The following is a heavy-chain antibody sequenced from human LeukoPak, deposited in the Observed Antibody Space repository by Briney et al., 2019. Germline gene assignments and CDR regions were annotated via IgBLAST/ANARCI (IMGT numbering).Heavy chain of an antibody. J-gene: IGHJ4*02. D-gene: IGHD3-22*01. V-gene: IGHV3-66*01. CDR3: ARIGDYYDSSGYYS. CDR2: IYSGGST. CDR1: GFTVSSNY. Sequence: SGGSLRLSCAASGFTVSSNYISWVRQAPGKGLEWVSVIYSGGSTYYADSVKGRFTISRDNSKNTLYLQMNSLRAEDTAVYYCARIGDYYDSSGYYSWGQGTLVTVSS.